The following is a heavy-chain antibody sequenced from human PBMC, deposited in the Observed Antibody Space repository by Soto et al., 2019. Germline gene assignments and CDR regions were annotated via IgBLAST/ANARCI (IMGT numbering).Heavy chain of an antibody. D-gene: IGHD3-22*01. CDR1: GYTFTSYA. CDR3: ARVFTYYYDSSGYFQRRGAFDI. Sequence: ASVKVSCKASGYTFTSYAMHWVRQAPGQRLEWMGWINAGNGNIKYSQKFQGRFTISRDNSKNTLYLQMNSLRAEDTAVYYCARVFTYYYDSSGYFQRRGAFDIWGQGTMVTVSS. CDR2: INAGNGNI. V-gene: IGHV1-3*01. J-gene: IGHJ3*02.